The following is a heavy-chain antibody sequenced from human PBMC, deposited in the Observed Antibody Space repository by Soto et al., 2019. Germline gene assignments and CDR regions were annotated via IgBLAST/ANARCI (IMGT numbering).Heavy chain of an antibody. CDR2: IYYSGST. J-gene: IGHJ4*02. D-gene: IGHD6-6*01. V-gene: IGHV4-59*12. Sequence: SETLSLTCTVSGGSISSYYWSWIRQPPGKGLEWIGYIYYSGSTNYNPSLKSRVTTSVDTSKNQFSLKLSSVTAADTAVYYCAREEVAARLFDYWGQGTLVTVSS. CDR1: GGSISSYY. CDR3: AREEVAARLFDY.